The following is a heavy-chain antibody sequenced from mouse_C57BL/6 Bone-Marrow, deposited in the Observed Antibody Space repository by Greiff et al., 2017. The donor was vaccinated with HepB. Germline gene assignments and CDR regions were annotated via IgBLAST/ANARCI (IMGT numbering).Heavy chain of an antibody. J-gene: IGHJ1*03. CDR1: GFSLTSYG. CDR2: IWRGGST. D-gene: IGHD1-1*01. V-gene: IGHV2-5*01. Sequence: QVQLQQSGPGLVQPSQSLSITCTVSGFSLTSYGVHWVRQSPGKGLEWLGVIWRGGSTDYNAAFMSRLSITKDNSKSQVFFKMNSLQADDTAIYYCAIYGSSYYWYFGVWGTGTPVTVSS. CDR3: AIYGSSYYWYFGV.